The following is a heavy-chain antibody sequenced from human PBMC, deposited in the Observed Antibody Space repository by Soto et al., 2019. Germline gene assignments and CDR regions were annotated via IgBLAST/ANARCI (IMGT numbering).Heavy chain of an antibody. V-gene: IGHV3-9*01. CDR2: ISWNSDTI. J-gene: IGHJ4*02. CDR1: GFNFDDYA. CDR3: AKAIPPGSYYSAIDC. Sequence: EVQLVESGGGLVQPGRSLRLSCGTSGFNFDDYAIHWVRQAPGKGLEWVSGISWNSDTIVYADSVKGRFTISRDSAKKSVNLQMNSLRAEDTALYYCAKAIPPGSYYSAIDCWGQGTLVTVSS. D-gene: IGHD3-10*01.